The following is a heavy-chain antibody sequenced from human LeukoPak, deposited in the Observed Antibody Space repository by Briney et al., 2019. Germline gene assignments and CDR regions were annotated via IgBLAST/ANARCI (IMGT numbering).Heavy chain of an antibody. V-gene: IGHV3-7*01. Sequence: GGSLRLSCAASGFTFSDYYMSWIRQAPGKGLEWVANIKEDGSETYYVDSVKGRFTISRDNAKNSLYLQMNSLRAEDTAVYYCARASPAIAARDYWGQGTLVTVSS. D-gene: IGHD6-6*01. J-gene: IGHJ4*02. CDR1: GFTFSDYY. CDR2: IKEDGSET. CDR3: ARASPAIAARDY.